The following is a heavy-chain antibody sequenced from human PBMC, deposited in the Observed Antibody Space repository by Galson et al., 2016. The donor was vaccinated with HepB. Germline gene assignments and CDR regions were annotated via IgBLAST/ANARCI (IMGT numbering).Heavy chain of an antibody. CDR2: FSVYRTI. D-gene: IGHD1-1*01. CDR1: GFSFSSYS. J-gene: IGHJ4*02. V-gene: IGHV3-48*04. CDR3: ARSVEGHFDY. Sequence: SLRLSCAASGFSFSSYSMNWVRQAPGKGLEWVSYFSVYRTIYYADSVRGRFTISRDNAQNSVYLQMNTLRADDTAVYYCARSVEGHFDYWGQGILVTVSS.